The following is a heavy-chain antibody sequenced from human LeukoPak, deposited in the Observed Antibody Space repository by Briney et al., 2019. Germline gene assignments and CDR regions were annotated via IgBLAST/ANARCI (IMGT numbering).Heavy chain of an antibody. Sequence: GGSLRLSCAASGFTVSSYWMSWVRQAPGKGLEWAANIKQDGSEKYYVDSVKGRFTISRDNAKNSLYLQMNSLRAEDTAVYYCASRSGYESTQAGDYYYGMDVWGQGTTVTVSS. J-gene: IGHJ6*02. CDR1: GFTVSSYW. CDR3: ASRSGYESTQAGDYYYGMDV. V-gene: IGHV3-7*01. CDR2: IKQDGSEK. D-gene: IGHD3-22*01.